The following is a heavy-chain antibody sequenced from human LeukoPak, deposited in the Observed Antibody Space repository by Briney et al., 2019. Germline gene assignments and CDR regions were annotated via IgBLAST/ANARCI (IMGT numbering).Heavy chain of an antibody. V-gene: IGHV3-30-3*01. CDR3: ARVLEVGATPLGY. J-gene: IGHJ4*02. D-gene: IGHD1-26*01. Sequence: GRSLRLSCAASGFTFSSYAMLWVRQAPGKGLEWVAVISYDGSNKYYADSVKGRFTISRDNSKNTLYLQMNSLRAEDTAVYYCARVLEVGATPLGYWGQGTLVTVSS. CDR1: GFTFSSYA. CDR2: ISYDGSNK.